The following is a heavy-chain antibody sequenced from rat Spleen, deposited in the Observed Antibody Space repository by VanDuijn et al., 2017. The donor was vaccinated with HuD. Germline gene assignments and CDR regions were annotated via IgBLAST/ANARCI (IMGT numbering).Heavy chain of an antibody. J-gene: IGHJ2*01. V-gene: IGHV5-29*01. D-gene: IGHD1-11*01. CDR1: GFTFSDYY. Sequence: EVQLVESDGGLVQPGRSLKLSCAASGFTFSDYYMAWVRQAPTKGLEWVARISYDGSSTYYRDSVKGPFTISRDNAKSTLYLQMDSLRSEDTATYYCAREVFLDYWGQGVMVTVSS. CDR2: ISYDGSST. CDR3: AREVFLDY.